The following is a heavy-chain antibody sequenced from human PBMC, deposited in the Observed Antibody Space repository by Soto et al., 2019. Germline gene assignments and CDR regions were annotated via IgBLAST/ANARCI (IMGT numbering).Heavy chain of an antibody. J-gene: IGHJ5*02. CDR2: IRSKANSYAT. CDR1: GFTFSGSA. Sequence: EVQLVESGGGLVQPGGSLKLSCAASGFTFSGSAMHWVRQASGKGLEWVGRIRSKANSYATAYAASVKGRFTISRDDSKNTAYLQMNSLKAEDTAVYYCTRPSCSGGSCYSVGRAKTNWVGPWGQGTLGTVSS. D-gene: IGHD2-15*01. CDR3: TRPSCSGGSCYSVGRAKTNWVGP. V-gene: IGHV3-73*02.